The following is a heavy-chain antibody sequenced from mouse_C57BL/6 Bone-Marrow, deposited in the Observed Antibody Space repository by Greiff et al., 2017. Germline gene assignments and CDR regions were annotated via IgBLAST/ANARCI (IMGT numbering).Heavy chain of an antibody. Sequence: QVTLKESGPGILQSSQTLSLTCSFSGFSLSTSGMGVSWIRQPSGKGLEWLAHIYWDDDKRYNPSLKSRRTISKDTSRNQVFLKITSVDTADTATDYCARRVITTVPYWYFDVWGTGTTVTVSS. CDR1: GFSLSTSGMG. CDR3: ARRVITTVPYWYFDV. J-gene: IGHJ1*03. V-gene: IGHV8-12*01. D-gene: IGHD1-1*01. CDR2: IYWDDDK.